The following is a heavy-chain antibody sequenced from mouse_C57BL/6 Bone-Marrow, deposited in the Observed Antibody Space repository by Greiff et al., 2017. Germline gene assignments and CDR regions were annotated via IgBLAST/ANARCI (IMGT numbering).Heavy chain of an antibody. J-gene: IGHJ4*01. CDR2: IWSGGST. CDR3: SKRDDDDGYAMDD. Sequence: QVQLKESGPGLVQPSPSVSITCTVSGFSFTSYGVHWVRQPPGKGLEWLGVIWSGGSTDYNAAFISRLGISKDNAKNQVFLKRNSRQTDDTAIYNCSKRDDDDGYAMDDWGQGTSVTVSS. D-gene: IGHD2-4*01. CDR1: GFSFTSYG. V-gene: IGHV2-4*01.